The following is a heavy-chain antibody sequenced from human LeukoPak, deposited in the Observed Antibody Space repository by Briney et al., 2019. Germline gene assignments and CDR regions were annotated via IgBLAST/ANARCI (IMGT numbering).Heavy chain of an antibody. CDR1: GYTFTTHD. CDR3: VRTPPNWGFDY. V-gene: IGHV1-8*01. CDR2: MSPSSGDT. Sequence: GASVKVSCKASGYTFTTHDINWVRQATGQGLEWLGWMSPSSGDTGYAQKFQGRATMTSDSSISTAYMELSSLRSEDTAIYYCVRTPPNWGFDYWGQGTLVTVSS. J-gene: IGHJ4*02. D-gene: IGHD7-27*01.